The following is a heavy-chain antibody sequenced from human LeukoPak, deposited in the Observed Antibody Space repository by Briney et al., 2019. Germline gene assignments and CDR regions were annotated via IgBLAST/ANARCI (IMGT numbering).Heavy chain of an antibody. CDR1: GFTFDDYA. D-gene: IGHD5-12*01. V-gene: IGHV3-43*02. Sequence: GGSLRLSCAASGFTFDDYAMHWVRQAPGKGLEWVSLISGDGGSTYYADSVKGRFTSSRDNSKTSLYLQMNSLRTEDTALYYCAKNSGYDFSLDYWGQGTLVTVSS. CDR3: AKNSGYDFSLDY. J-gene: IGHJ4*02. CDR2: ISGDGGST.